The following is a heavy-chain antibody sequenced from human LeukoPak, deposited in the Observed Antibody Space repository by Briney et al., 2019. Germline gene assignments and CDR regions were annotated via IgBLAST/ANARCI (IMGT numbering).Heavy chain of an antibody. CDR1: GFTFSSYG. Sequence: PGRSLGLSCAASGFTFSSYGMHWVRQAPGKGLEWVAVISYDGSNKYYADSVKGRFTISRDNSKNTVYLQMQNLRAEDTAMYFCARDRDYPRDQFDYWGQGTLVTVSS. CDR2: ISYDGSNK. CDR3: ARDRDYPRDQFDY. V-gene: IGHV3-30*03. J-gene: IGHJ4*02. D-gene: IGHD4-17*01.